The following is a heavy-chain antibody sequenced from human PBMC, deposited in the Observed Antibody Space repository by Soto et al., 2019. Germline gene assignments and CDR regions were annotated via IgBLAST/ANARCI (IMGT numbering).Heavy chain of an antibody. V-gene: IGHV1-18*04. CDR2: ISPYNGKT. Sequence: QVQLVQSGAEVKKPGASVKVSCKASGYTFSRYAINWVRQAPGQGLEWMGWISPYNGKTNYAQKLQDRVIMTTDTSRSTAYMELRSLRSDDTAVYYCARGSQFYFDSTAHFQFWGRGTLVTVSS. CDR3: ARGSQFYFDSTAHFQF. CDR1: GYTFSRYA. J-gene: IGHJ1*01. D-gene: IGHD3-22*01.